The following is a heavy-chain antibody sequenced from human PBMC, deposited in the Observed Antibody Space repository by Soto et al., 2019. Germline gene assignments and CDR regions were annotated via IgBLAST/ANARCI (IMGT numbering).Heavy chain of an antibody. CDR2: ISGSGCIT. J-gene: IGHJ6*02. D-gene: IGHD3-22*01. CDR1: GFTLSSYA. CDR3: AKRGSYDSRVLVPMDV. V-gene: IGHV3-23*01. Sequence: GGCLILSCAACGFTLSSYAMSWVRQAPGKGLEWVSAISGSGCITYYAESVPGRFTISRDNSKNTLYLQMNSLRAEDTPVYYCAKRGSYDSRVLVPMDVWGQGTTVTVSS.